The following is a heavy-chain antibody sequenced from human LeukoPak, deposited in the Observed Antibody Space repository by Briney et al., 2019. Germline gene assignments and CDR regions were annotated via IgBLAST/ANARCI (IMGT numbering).Heavy chain of an antibody. J-gene: IGHJ3*02. CDR2: IYSGGSI. Sequence: GGSLRLSCAASGFTVSSDYMSWVRQAPGKGLEWVSVIYSGGSIYYADSVKGRFTISRDNSRNTLYLQMNSLRAEDTAVYYCARALNGFDIWGPGTLVTVSS. CDR1: GFTVSSDY. CDR3: ARALNGFDI. V-gene: IGHV3-53*01.